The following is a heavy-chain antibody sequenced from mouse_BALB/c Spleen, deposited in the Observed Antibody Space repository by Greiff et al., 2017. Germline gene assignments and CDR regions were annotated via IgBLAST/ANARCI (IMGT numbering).Heavy chain of an antibody. CDR3: ARWGDGPWFAY. CDR2: INPDSSTI. CDR1: GLDFSRYW. J-gene: IGHJ3*01. Sequence: EVKLQESGGGLVQPGGSLKLSCAASGLDFSRYWMSWVRQAPGKGLEWIGEINPDSSTINYTPSLKDKFIISRDNAKNTLYLQMSKVRSEDTALYYCARWGDGPWFAYWGQGTLVTVSA. V-gene: IGHV4-1*02. D-gene: IGHD2-3*01.